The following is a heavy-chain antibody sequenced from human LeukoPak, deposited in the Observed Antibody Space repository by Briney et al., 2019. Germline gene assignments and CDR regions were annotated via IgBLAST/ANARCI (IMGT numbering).Heavy chain of an antibody. CDR1: GDTFTSYY. CDR3: ATDYYYDSSGSYYTVDY. D-gene: IGHD3-22*01. Sequence: ASVKVSCKASGDTFTSYYMHWVRQAPGQGLEWMGIVNPSGGSASYAQKFQGRVTMTEDTSTDTAYMELSSLRSEDTAVYYCATDYYYDSSGSYYTVDYWGQGTLVTVSS. CDR2: VNPSGGSA. V-gene: IGHV1-46*01. J-gene: IGHJ4*02.